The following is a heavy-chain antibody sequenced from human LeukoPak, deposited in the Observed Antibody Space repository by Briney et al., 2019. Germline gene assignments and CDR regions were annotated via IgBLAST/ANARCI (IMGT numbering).Heavy chain of an antibody. D-gene: IGHD2-8*01. V-gene: IGHV3-48*03. CDR3: AMYGSFFDY. CDR2: ISSSGSTI. Sequence: PGGSLRLSCAASGFTFSSYEMNWVRQAPGKGLEWVSYISSSGSTIYYADSVKGRFTISRDNAKNSLYLLMNSLRAEDTAVYYCAMYGSFFDYWGQGTLVTVSS. CDR1: GFTFSSYE. J-gene: IGHJ4*02.